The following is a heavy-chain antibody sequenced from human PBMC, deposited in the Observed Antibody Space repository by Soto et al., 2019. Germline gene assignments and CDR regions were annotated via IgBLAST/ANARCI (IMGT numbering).Heavy chain of an antibody. D-gene: IGHD3-22*01. V-gene: IGHV1-58*01. Sequence: SVKVSCKASGFTFTSSAVQWVRQARGQRLEWIGWIVVGSGNTNYAQKFQERVTITRDMSTSTAYMELSSLRSEDTAVYYCAEDGAYYYDSSGYPGDYGMDVWGQGTTVTVSS. CDR1: GFTFTSSA. CDR3: AEDGAYYYDSSGYPGDYGMDV. CDR2: IVVGSGNT. J-gene: IGHJ6*02.